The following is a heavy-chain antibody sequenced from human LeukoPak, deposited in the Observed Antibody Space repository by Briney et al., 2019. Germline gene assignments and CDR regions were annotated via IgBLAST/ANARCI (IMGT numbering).Heavy chain of an antibody. D-gene: IGHD6-6*01. CDR1: GFTFSSYS. CDR3: ARDRVEYSSSSVPVVY. Sequence: GGSLRLSCAASGFTFSSYSMNWVRQAPGKGLEWVSYSSSSSSTIYYADSVKGRFTISRDNAKNSLYLQMNSLRAEDTAVYYCARDRVEYSSSSVPVVYWGQGTLVTVSS. V-gene: IGHV3-48*01. CDR2: SSSSSSTI. J-gene: IGHJ4*02.